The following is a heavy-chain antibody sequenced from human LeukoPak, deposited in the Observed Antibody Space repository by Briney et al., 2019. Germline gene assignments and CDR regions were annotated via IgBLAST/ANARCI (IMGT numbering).Heavy chain of an antibody. CDR2: ISSSSYI. Sequence: GGSLRLSCAASGFTFSSYSMNWVRQAPGKGLEWVSSISSSSYIYYADSVKGRFTISRDNAKNSLYLQMNSLRAEDTAVYYCARDGIVVETHDYWGQGTLVTVSS. J-gene: IGHJ4*02. CDR1: GFTFSSYS. CDR3: ARDGIVVETHDY. D-gene: IGHD2-2*01. V-gene: IGHV3-21*01.